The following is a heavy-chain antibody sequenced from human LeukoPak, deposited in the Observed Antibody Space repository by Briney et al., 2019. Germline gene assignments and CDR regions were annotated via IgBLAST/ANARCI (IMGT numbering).Heavy chain of an antibody. D-gene: IGHD3-22*01. CDR2: IYTSGST. J-gene: IGHJ4*02. V-gene: IGHV4-4*07. Sequence: SETLSLTCTVSGGSISSYYWSWIRQPAGKRLEWIGRIYTSGSTNYNPSLKSRVTMSVDTSKNQFSLKLSSVTAADTAVYYCARTPHLYYYDWYFDYWGQGTLVTVSS. CDR1: GGSISSYY. CDR3: ARTPHLYYYDWYFDY.